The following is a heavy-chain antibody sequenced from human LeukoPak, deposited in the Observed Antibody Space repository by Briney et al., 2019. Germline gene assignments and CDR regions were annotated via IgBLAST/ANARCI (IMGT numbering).Heavy chain of an antibody. Sequence: GGSLRLSCAASGFTFSSSAMSWVRQAPGKGLEWVSAISNNGGYTYYADSVKGRFTISRDNSKNTLYLQMNSLRAEDTAVYYCAKDRPEWLLSYYGMDVWGQGTTVTVSS. CDR2: ISNNGGYT. D-gene: IGHD3-3*01. V-gene: IGHV3-23*01. CDR1: GFTFSSSA. J-gene: IGHJ6*02. CDR3: AKDRPEWLLSYYGMDV.